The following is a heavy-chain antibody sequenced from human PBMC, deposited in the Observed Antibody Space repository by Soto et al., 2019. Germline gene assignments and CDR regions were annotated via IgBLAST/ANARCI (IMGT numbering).Heavy chain of an antibody. CDR3: ARGFTAAGTLYYYGMDV. Sequence: QVQLVQSGAEGKKPGSSVKVSCKASGGTFSSYAISWVRQAPGQGLEWMGGIIPIFGTANYAQKFQGRVTITADKSTSTAYMELSSLRSEDTAVYYCARGFTAAGTLYYYGMDVWGQGTTVTVSS. J-gene: IGHJ6*02. CDR2: IIPIFGTA. CDR1: GGTFSSYA. D-gene: IGHD6-13*01. V-gene: IGHV1-69*06.